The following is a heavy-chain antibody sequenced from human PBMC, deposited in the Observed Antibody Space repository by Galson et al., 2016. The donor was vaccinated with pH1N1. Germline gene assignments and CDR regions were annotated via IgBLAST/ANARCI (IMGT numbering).Heavy chain of an antibody. Sequence: CAISGDSVSSNSAAWNWIRQSPSRGLEWLGRTYYRSKWYNDYAVSVKSRITINPDTSKNRFSLQLNSVTPEDTAVYYCARGGFYYDSSGPSYGMDVWGQGTTVTVSS. CDR3: ARGGFYYDSSGPSYGMDV. D-gene: IGHD3-22*01. J-gene: IGHJ6*02. CDR1: GDSVSSNSAA. CDR2: TYYRSKWYN. V-gene: IGHV6-1*01.